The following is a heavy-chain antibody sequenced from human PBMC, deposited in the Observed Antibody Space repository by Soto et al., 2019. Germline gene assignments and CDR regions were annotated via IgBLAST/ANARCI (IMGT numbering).Heavy chain of an antibody. CDR1: GGTFSSYA. J-gene: IGHJ6*02. D-gene: IGHD6-19*01. CDR3: ARTASIAVAGTDYYGMDV. Sequence: SVKVSCKASGGTFSSYAISWVRQAPGQGLEWMGGIIPIFGTANYAQKFQGRVTITADESTSTAYMELSSLRSEDTAVYYCARTASIAVAGTDYYGMDVWGQGTTVTVSS. V-gene: IGHV1-69*13. CDR2: IIPIFGTA.